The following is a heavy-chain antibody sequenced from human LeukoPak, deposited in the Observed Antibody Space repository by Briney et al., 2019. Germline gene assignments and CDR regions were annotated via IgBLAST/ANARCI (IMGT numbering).Heavy chain of an antibody. CDR1: GFTYSSYW. J-gene: IGHJ5*02. Sequence: GGSLRLSCAASGFTYSSYWMSWVRQAPGKGLEWVANIKQDGSEKYYVDSVKGRFTISRDNAKNSLYLQMNSLRAEATAVYYCARGRYCSSTSCPKLNWFDPWGQGTLVTVSS. CDR2: IKQDGSEK. V-gene: IGHV3-7*01. D-gene: IGHD2-2*01. CDR3: ARGRYCSSTSCPKLNWFDP.